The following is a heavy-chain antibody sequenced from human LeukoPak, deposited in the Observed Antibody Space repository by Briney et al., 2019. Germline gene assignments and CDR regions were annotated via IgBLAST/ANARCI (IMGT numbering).Heavy chain of an antibody. J-gene: IGHJ4*02. D-gene: IGHD6-13*01. V-gene: IGHV3-7*01. CDR3: AKDRAKTRRIAAAGTLFDY. CDR2: INEDGSKK. CDR1: GFTFSNYW. Sequence: GGSLRLSCAVSGFTFSNYWMSWVRQAPGKGLEWVAEINEDGSKKYYVDSVKGRFTISRDNAKISLYLQMNSLRAEDTAVYYCAKDRAKTRRIAAAGTLFDYWGQGTLVTVSS.